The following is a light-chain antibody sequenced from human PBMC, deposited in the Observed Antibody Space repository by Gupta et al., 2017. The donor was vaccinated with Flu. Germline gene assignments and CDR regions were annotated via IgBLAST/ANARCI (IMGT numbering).Light chain of an antibody. CDR2: DAS. V-gene: IGKV3-11*01. J-gene: IGKJ1*01. Sequence: EIVLTQSPATLSLSPGERATLSCRASQSVSSYLAWYQQKPGQAPRLLIYDASNRATGIPARFSGSGSGTDFTLTIRSLEPEDFAVYYCQQRSNWPPTFGKGTKVEIK. CDR3: QQRSNWPPT. CDR1: QSVSSY.